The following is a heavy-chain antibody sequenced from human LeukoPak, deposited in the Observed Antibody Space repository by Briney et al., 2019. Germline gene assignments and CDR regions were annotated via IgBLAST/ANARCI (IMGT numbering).Heavy chain of an antibody. D-gene: IGHD1-26*01. V-gene: IGHV4-61*02. Sequence: SSQTLTLTCTVSGGSLRSGSYYWSWIRQPAGKGLEWIGRIYTCGSTNYNPSLKSRVTISVDTSKNEFSLKLSSVTAAHTAVYYCARSAVGATTYYYYGMDVWGQGTTVTVSS. CDR1: GGSLRSGSYY. CDR3: ARSAVGATTYYYYGMDV. J-gene: IGHJ6*02. CDR2: IYTCGST.